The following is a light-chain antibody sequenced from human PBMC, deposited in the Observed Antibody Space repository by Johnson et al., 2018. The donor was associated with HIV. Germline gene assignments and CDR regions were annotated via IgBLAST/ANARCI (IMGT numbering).Light chain of an antibody. Sequence: QSVLTQPPSVSAAPGQKVTISCSGSSSNIGNKYVSWYQQLPGTAPKLLIYENTKRPSGIPDRFSGSKSGTSATLGITGLRTGDEADYYCGTWDGSLSGYVFGTGTKVTVL. V-gene: IGLV1-51*02. CDR3: GTWDGSLSGYV. CDR1: SSNIGNKY. J-gene: IGLJ1*01. CDR2: ENT.